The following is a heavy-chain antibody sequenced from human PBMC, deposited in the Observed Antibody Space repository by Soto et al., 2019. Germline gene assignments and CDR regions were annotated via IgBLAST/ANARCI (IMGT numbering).Heavy chain of an antibody. D-gene: IGHD1-26*01. CDR1: GFTFSSYG. CDR3: ARDRYGSYPPLYFDY. J-gene: IGHJ4*02. V-gene: IGHV3-33*01. Sequence: QVQLVESGGGVVQPGRSLRLSCAASGFTFSSYGMHWVRQAPGKGLEWVAVIWYDGSNKYYADSVKGRFTISRDNSKNTLYLQMNSLRAEDTAVYYCARDRYGSYPPLYFDYWGQGTLVTVSS. CDR2: IWYDGSNK.